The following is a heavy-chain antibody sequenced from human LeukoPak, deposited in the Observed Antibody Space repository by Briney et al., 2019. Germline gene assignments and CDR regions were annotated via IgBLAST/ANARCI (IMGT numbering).Heavy chain of an antibody. CDR2: ISTSSSTI. CDR1: GFTFSNYN. Sequence: GGSLRLSCAASGFTFSNYNMNWVRQAPGKGLEWISYISTSSSTIYYADSVKGRFTISRDNAKNTLYLQMNSLSAEDTAVYYCARDWRGLDYWGQGTLVTVSS. V-gene: IGHV3-48*04. CDR3: ARDWRGLDY. D-gene: IGHD3-10*01. J-gene: IGHJ4*02.